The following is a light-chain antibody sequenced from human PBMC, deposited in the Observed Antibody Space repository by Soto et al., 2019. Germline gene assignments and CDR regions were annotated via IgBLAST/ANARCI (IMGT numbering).Light chain of an antibody. J-gene: IGKJ1*01. V-gene: IGKV3-20*01. CDR1: QSVSSSY. Sequence: EAVLMQSPGNLSLSPGERATLSCRTSQSVSSSYLAWYQQKPGQAPRLLIYGASSRATGIPDRFSGSGSGTDFTLTISRLEPEDFAVYYCQQYGSSLWTFGQGTKVDIK. CDR3: QQYGSSLWT. CDR2: GAS.